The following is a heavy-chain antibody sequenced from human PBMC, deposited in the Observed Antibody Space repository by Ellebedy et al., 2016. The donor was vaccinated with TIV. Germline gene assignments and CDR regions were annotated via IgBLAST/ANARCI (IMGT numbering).Heavy chain of an antibody. D-gene: IGHD2/OR15-2a*01. J-gene: IGHJ4*02. CDR1: GFSFSEYW. CDR2: VNGDGSQR. CDR3: VRDFYRDFDH. V-gene: IGHV3-7*04. Sequence: GESLKISCEASGFSFSEYWMHWVRQAPGKGLEWVAIVNGDGSQRDHVDSVRGRFTISRDSAKNSLFLQMNSLRIEDTAIYYCVRDFYRDFDHWGQGTLVTVSS.